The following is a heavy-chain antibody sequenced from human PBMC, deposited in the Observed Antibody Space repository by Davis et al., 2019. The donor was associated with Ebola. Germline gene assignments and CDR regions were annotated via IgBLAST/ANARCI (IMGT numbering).Heavy chain of an antibody. V-gene: IGHV4-30-4*08. CDR1: GGSISSGDYY. CDR3: ARGTRPSNWFDP. CDR2: IYYSGST. J-gene: IGHJ5*02. Sequence: PSETLSLTCTVSGGSISSGDYYWSWIRQPPGKGLEWIGYIYYSGSTYYNPSLKSRVTISVDTSKNQFSLKLSSVTAADTAVYYCARGTRPSNWFDPWGQGTLVTVSS. D-gene: IGHD6-6*01.